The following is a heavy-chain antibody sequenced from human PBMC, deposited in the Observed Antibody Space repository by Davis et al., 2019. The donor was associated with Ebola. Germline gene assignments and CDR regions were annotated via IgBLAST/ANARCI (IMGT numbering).Heavy chain of an antibody. CDR3: ARAMWWLWSPNSSWFDNWFDP. V-gene: IGHV3-30*04. J-gene: IGHJ5*02. CDR1: GFTFSSYA. Sequence: GGSLTLSCAASGFTFSSYAMHWVRQAPGKGLEWVAVISYDGSNKYYADSVKGRFTISRDNSKNTLYLQMNSLRAEDTAVYYCARAMWWLWSPNSSWFDNWFDPWGQGTLVTVSS. D-gene: IGHD6-13*01. CDR2: ISYDGSNK.